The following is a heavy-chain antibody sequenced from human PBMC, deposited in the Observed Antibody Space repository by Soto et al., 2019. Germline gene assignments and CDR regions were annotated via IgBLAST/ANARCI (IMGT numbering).Heavy chain of an antibody. D-gene: IGHD3-3*01. CDR3: ARERKFDFWRKGLDV. J-gene: IGHJ6*02. CDR2: MDPNSGST. V-gene: IGHV1-8*01. Sequence: ASVKVSCKASGYTFPTYDINWVRQAPGQGLEWLGWMDPNSGSTGYAQNFQGRITMTRNISRNTAHMELSSLQSEDTAVYYCARERKFDFWRKGLDVWGQGTTVTVSS. CDR1: GYTFPTYD.